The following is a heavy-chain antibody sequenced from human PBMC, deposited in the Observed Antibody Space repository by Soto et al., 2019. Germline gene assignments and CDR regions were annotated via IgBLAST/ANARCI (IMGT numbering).Heavy chain of an antibody. J-gene: IGHJ4*02. V-gene: IGHV3-7*03. D-gene: IGHD3-22*01. CDR1: GFTFSSYW. Sequence: PGGSLRLSCAASGFTFSSYWMSWVRQAPGKGLEWVANIKQDGSEKYYVDSVKGRFTISRDNAKNSLYLQMNSLRAEDTAVYYCARVALTYYDSSGYYLPFDYWGQGTLVTVSS. CDR3: ARVALTYYDSSGYYLPFDY. CDR2: IKQDGSEK.